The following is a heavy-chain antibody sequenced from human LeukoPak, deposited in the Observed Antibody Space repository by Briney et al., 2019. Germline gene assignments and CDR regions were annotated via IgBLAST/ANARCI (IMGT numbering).Heavy chain of an antibody. CDR3: AKAGSSWFAPYDY. D-gene: IGHD6-13*01. CDR2: IYSGGYT. Sequence: GGSLRLSCAASGFTVSGDHMTWVRQAPGKGLEWVSLIYSGGYTSYADSVKGRFTISRDNSKNTLYLQMNSLRAEDTAVYYCAKAGSSWFAPYDYWGQGTLVTVSS. J-gene: IGHJ4*02. V-gene: IGHV3-66*01. CDR1: GFTVSGDH.